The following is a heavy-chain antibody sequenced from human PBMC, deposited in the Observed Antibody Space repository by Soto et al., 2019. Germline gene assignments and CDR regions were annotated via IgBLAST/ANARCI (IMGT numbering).Heavy chain of an antibody. J-gene: IGHJ4*02. D-gene: IGHD2-2*01. CDR2: IYYSGST. Sequence: TLSLTGPVSGDSISSGDYYGSWIRQPPGKGLEWIGHIYYSGSTYYNPALKSRVTISVDTSKNQFSLKLSSVTAADTAVYHCARSRYCSSTSCFTLGDYFDSWGQGTLVTVYS. CDR1: GDSISSGDYY. V-gene: IGHV4-30-4*01. CDR3: ARSRYCSSTSCFTLGDYFDS.